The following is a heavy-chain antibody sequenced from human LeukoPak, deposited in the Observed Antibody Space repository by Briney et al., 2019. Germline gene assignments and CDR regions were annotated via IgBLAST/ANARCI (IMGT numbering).Heavy chain of an antibody. V-gene: IGHV4-30-2*01. CDR2: MYHSGST. CDR1: GGSIISGGYS. D-gene: IGHD2-2*02. CDR3: AREYCSSTSCYIDY. J-gene: IGHJ4*02. Sequence: SETLSLTCAVSGGSIISGGYSWSWIRQPPGKGLEWIGCMYHSGSTYYNPSLKSRVTISVDRSKNQFSLKLSSVTAADTAVYYCAREYCSSTSCYIDYWGQGTLVTVSS.